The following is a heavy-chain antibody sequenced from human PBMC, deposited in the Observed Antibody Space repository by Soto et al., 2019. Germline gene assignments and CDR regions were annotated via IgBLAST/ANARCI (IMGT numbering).Heavy chain of an antibody. J-gene: IGHJ6*03. CDR3: ARILSAPPDYFYYYMDA. D-gene: IGHD3-3*01. CDR2: MYYIGSP. Sequence: SETLSLTCSVSGGFITSFYWTWIRQSPGKGLEYIGYMYYIGSPYYNPSLKSRVTISSDTSKNQFSLTLTSVTAADTGVYYCARILSAPPDYFYYYMDAWGTGATVTVSS. CDR1: GGFITSFY. V-gene: IGHV4-59*08.